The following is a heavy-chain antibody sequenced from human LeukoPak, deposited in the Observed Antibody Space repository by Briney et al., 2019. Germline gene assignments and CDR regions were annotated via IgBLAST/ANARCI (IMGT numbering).Heavy chain of an antibody. CDR1: GYTFTSYY. Sequence: GASVKVSCKASGYTFTSYYMHWVRQAPGQGLEWMGIINPSGGSTSYAQKFQGRVTMTRDMSTSTVYMELSSLRSEDTAVYYCARGFPPRTNYDSSGYYSYFFDYWGQGTLVTVSS. CDR3: ARGFPPRTNYDSSGYYSYFFDY. D-gene: IGHD3-22*01. CDR2: INPSGGST. J-gene: IGHJ4*02. V-gene: IGHV1-46*01.